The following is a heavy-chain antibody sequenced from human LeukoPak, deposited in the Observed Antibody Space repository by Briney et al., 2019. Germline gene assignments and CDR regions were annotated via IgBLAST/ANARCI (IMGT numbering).Heavy chain of an antibody. V-gene: IGHV3-21*01. CDR2: ISSSSSYI. Sequence: GGSLRLSCAASGFTFSSYNMNWVRQAPGKGLEWVSSISSSSSYIYYADSVKGRFTISRDNAKNSLYLQMNSLRAEDTAVYYCARDLELRGPSGGYWGQGTLVTVSS. D-gene: IGHD1-26*01. J-gene: IGHJ4*02. CDR1: GFTFSSYN. CDR3: ARDLELRGPSGGY.